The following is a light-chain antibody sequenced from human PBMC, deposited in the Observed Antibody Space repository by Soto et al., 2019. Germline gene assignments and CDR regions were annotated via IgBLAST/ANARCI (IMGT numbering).Light chain of an antibody. Sequence: QSVLTQPASVSGSPGQSITISCTGTISDIGGYNFISWYQHHPGKAPKLVIYDVNNRPSGISYRFSGSKSGNTASLTISGLQAEDEADYYCASYTSSSTWVFGGGTKVTVL. V-gene: IGLV2-14*01. J-gene: IGLJ3*02. CDR3: ASYTSSSTWV. CDR1: ISDIGGYNF. CDR2: DVN.